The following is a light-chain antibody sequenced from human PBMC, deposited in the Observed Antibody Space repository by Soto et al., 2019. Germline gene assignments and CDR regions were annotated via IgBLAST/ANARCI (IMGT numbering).Light chain of an antibody. J-gene: IGKJ5*01. CDR1: QSVSSNF. V-gene: IGKV3-20*01. CDR3: QQYHWAPDT. CDR2: GAS. Sequence: EIVLTQSPGTLSLSPGERVTLSCRASQSVSSNFLAWYQQKPGQAPRLLIYGASNRATGIPDRFSGSGSGTDFTLTISRLEPEDFAVYYCQQYHWAPDTFGQGTQLEIK.